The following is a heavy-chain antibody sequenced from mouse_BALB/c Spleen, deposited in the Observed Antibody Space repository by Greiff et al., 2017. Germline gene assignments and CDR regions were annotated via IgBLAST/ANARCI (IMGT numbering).Heavy chain of an antibody. CDR1: GYTFTDYA. V-gene: IGHV1S137*01. J-gene: IGHJ3*01. Sequence: QVQLQQPGAELVRPGVSGKISCKGSGYTFTDYAMHWVKQSHAKSREWIGVISTYYGDASYNQKFKGKATMTVDKSSSTAYMELARLTSEDSAIYYCAISTMITTRETWFAYWGQGTLVTVSA. D-gene: IGHD2-4*01. CDR2: ISTYYGDA. CDR3: AISTMITTRETWFAY.